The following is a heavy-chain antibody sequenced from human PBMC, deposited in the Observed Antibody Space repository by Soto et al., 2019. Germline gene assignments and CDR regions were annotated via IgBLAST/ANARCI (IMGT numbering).Heavy chain of an antibody. Sequence: SQTLSLTCAISGDSVSSNSAAWNWIRQSPSRGLEWLGRTYYRSKWYNDYAVSVKSRITINPDTSKNQFSLQLNSVTPEGTAVYYCARDQAYYYDSRRGMDVWGQGTTVTVSS. CDR3: ARDQAYYYDSRRGMDV. CDR2: TYYRSKWYN. V-gene: IGHV6-1*01. D-gene: IGHD3-22*01. CDR1: GDSVSSNSAA. J-gene: IGHJ6*02.